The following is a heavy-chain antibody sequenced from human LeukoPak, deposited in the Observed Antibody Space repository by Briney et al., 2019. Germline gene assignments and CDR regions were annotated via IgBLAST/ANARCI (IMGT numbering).Heavy chain of an antibody. Sequence: SETLSLTCTVSGGSISSSSYYWGWIRQPPGKGLEGIGSIYYSGSTYYNPSLKSRVTISVDTSKNQFSLKLSSVTAADTAVYYWARLLWFGELLRYFDYWGQGTLVTVSS. CDR2: IYYSGST. CDR1: GGSISSSSYY. CDR3: ARLLWFGELLRYFDY. D-gene: IGHD3-10*01. J-gene: IGHJ4*02. V-gene: IGHV4-39*01.